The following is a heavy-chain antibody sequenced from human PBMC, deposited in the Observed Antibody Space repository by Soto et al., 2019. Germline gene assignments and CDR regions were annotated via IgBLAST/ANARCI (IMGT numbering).Heavy chain of an antibody. D-gene: IGHD2-15*01. CDR2: IYHSGST. J-gene: IGHJ4*02. CDR1: AYSISSGYY. Sequence: PSDTLSLTCAVSAYSISSGYYWGWIRQPPGKGLEWIGTIYHSGSTYYNPSLKSRVTISVDTSKNQFSLKLSSVTAADTAVYYCAKDQASGQGSFDSWGQGTLVTVSS. V-gene: IGHV4-38-2*01. CDR3: AKDQASGQGSFDS.